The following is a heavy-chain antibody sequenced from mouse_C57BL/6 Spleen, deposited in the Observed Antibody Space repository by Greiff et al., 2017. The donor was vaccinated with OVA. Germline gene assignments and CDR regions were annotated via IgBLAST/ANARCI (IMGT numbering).Heavy chain of an antibody. CDR2: IDPENGDT. CDR3: TTTAQATN. CDR1: GFNIKDDY. J-gene: IGHJ2*01. D-gene: IGHD3-2*02. Sequence: EVKLQESGAELVRPGASVKLSCTASGFNIKDDYMHWVKQRPEQGLEWIGWIDPENGDTEYASKFQGKATITADTSSNTAYLQLSSLTSEDTAVYYCTTTAQATNWGQGTTLTVSS. V-gene: IGHV14-4*01.